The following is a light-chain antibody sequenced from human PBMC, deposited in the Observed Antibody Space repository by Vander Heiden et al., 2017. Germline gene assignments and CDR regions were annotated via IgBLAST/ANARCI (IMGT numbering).Light chain of an antibody. J-gene: IGLJ2*01. Sequence: SYELTQPPSVSVSPGQTARITCSGDALPKQYAYWYQQKPGQAPVLGIYKDSERPAGIPERFSGSSSGTTVTLTISGVQAEDEADYYCQSADSSGTYNVVFGGGTKLTVL. CDR1: ALPKQY. V-gene: IGLV3-25*03. CDR3: QSADSSGTYNVV. CDR2: KDS.